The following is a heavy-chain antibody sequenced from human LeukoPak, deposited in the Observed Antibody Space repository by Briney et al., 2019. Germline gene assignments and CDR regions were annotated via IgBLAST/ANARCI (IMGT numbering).Heavy chain of an antibody. CDR3: ARDYGGNSGFFDY. CDR2: ISWSGGTT. Sequence: GGSLRLSCAASGFTFDDHGMSWVRQAPGKGLEWVSGISWSGGTTGYADSVKGRFSISRDNAKNSLYLQMNSLRAEDTALYYCARDYGGNSGFFDYWGQGTQVTVSS. V-gene: IGHV3-20*04. J-gene: IGHJ4*02. D-gene: IGHD4-23*01. CDR1: GFTFDDHG.